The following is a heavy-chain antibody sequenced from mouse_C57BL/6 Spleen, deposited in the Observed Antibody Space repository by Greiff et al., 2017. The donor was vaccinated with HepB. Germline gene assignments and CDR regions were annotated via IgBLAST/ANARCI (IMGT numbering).Heavy chain of an antibody. V-gene: IGHV1-59*01. J-gene: IGHJ2*01. CDR3: ARSRSNYFDY. CDR1: GYTFTSYW. Sequence: QVQLQQPGAELVRPGTSVKLSCKASGYTFTSYWMHWVKQRPGQGLEWIGVIDPSDSYTNYNQKFKGKATLTVDTSSSTAYMQHSSLTSEDSAVYYCARSRSNYFDYWGQGTTLTVSS. CDR2: IDPSDSYT.